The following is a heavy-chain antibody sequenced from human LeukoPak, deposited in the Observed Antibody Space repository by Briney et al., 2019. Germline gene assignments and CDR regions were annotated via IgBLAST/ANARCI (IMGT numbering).Heavy chain of an antibody. J-gene: IGHJ4*02. V-gene: IGHV4-30-4*01. CDR1: GGSISSGNYY. Sequence: PSQTLSLTCTVSGGSISSGNYYWSWIRQPPGKGLEWIGYIFYLGDTYYTPSLKSRVTISVDTSKNQFSLKLSSVTAADTAVYFCARSSSAIPFDYWGQGTLVTVSS. CDR3: ARSSSAIPFDY. D-gene: IGHD2-21*01. CDR2: IFYLGDT.